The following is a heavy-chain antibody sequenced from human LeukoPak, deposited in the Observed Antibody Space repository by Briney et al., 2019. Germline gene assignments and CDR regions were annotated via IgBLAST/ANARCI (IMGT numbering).Heavy chain of an antibody. CDR3: ARDGVGATPFDY. D-gene: IGHD1-26*01. Sequence: EASVKVSCKASGYTFTGYYMHWVRQAPGQGLEWMGWINPNSGGTNYAQKFQGRVTMTRDTSISTAYMELRSLRSDDTAVYYCARDGVGATPFDYWGQGTLVTVSS. CDR2: INPNSGGT. V-gene: IGHV1-2*02. CDR1: GYTFTGYY. J-gene: IGHJ4*02.